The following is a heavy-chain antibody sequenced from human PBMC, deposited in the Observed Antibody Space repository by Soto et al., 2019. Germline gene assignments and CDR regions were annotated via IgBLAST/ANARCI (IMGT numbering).Heavy chain of an antibody. CDR1: GGSISSGDYY. V-gene: IGHV4-30-4*01. Sequence: PSGTLSLTCTVSGGSISSGDYYWSWIRQPPGKGLEWIGYIYYSGSTYYNPSLKSRVTISVDTSKNQFSLKLSSVTAADTAVYYCASNSYGYTLYDYWGQGTLVTVSS. J-gene: IGHJ4*02. D-gene: IGHD5-18*01. CDR2: IYYSGST. CDR3: ASNSYGYTLYDY.